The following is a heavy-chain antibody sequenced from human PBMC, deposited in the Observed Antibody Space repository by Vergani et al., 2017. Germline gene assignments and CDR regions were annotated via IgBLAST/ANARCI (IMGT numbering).Heavy chain of an antibody. CDR1: GFTFSSYS. CDR2: ISSSSSYI. J-gene: IGHJ3*02. D-gene: IGHD3-22*01. V-gene: IGHV3-21*03. CDR3: TRDYVAGSYYYDSSGLHDAFDI. Sequence: EVQLVESGGGLVKPGGSLRLSCAASGFTFSSYSMNWVRQAPGKGLEWVSSISSSSSYIYYADSVKGRFTISRDNAKNSLYLQMNSLKTEDTAVYYCTRDYVAGSYYYDSSGLHDAFDIWGQGTMVTVSS.